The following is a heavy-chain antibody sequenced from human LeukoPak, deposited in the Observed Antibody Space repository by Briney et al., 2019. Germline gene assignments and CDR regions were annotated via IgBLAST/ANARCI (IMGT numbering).Heavy chain of an antibody. CDR1: GGSISSGGYY. J-gene: IGHJ5*02. CDR3: ASSTPDYDFWSCYYSVNWFDP. Sequence: SETLSLTCTVSGGSISSGGYYWSWIRQHPGKGLEWIGYIYYSGSTYYNPSLKSRVTISVDTSKNQFSLKLSSVTAADTAVYYCASSTPDYDFWSCYYSVNWFDPWGQGTLVTVSS. V-gene: IGHV4-31*03. CDR2: IYYSGST. D-gene: IGHD3-3*01.